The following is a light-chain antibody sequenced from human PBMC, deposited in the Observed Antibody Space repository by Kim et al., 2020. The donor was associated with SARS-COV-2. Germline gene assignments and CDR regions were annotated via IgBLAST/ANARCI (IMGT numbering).Light chain of an antibody. J-gene: IGLJ1*01. Sequence: SYELTQPPSVSVSPGQTASITCSGDKLGDNYASXYQQKPDQSPVVVIFRDNRRPSGIPERFSGSNSGNTATLTISGTQAMDEADYYCQAWDSSIYVFGTG. CDR3: QAWDSSIYV. V-gene: IGLV3-1*01. CDR1: KLGDNY. CDR2: RDN.